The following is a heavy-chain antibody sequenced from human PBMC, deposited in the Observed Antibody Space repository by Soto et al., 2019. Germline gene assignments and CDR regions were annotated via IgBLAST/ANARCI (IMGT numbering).Heavy chain of an antibody. CDR2: IYYSGST. D-gene: IGHD3-10*01. Sequence: VXGGSISSSSSYWGWIRQPPGKGLEWIGSIYYSGSTYYNPSLKSRVTISVDTSKNQFSLKLSSVTAADTAVYYCARHEKVRGVIRRVDWFDPWGQGTLVTVSS. CDR3: ARHEKVRGVIRRVDWFDP. J-gene: IGHJ5*02. CDR1: GGSISSSSSY. V-gene: IGHV4-39*01.